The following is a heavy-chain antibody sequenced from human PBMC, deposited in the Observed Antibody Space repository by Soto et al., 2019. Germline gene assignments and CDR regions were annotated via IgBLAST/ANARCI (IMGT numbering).Heavy chain of an antibody. D-gene: IGHD3-10*01. CDR2: IYYSGST. V-gene: IGHV4-39*07. CDR3: ARRYGGAVDY. CDR1: GGSISSSSYY. J-gene: IGHJ4*02. Sequence: TSETLSLTCTVSGGSISSSSYYWGRIRQPPGKGREWIGSIYYSGSTYYNPSPKSRAPLSVAPPKNQFSLKLSSVTAADTAVYYCARRYGGAVDYWGQGTLVTVSS.